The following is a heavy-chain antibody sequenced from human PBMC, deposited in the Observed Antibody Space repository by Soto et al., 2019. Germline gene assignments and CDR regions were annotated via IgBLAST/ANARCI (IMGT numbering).Heavy chain of an antibody. CDR3: ARSGVVSFAIDPFDY. Sequence: QVQLVESGGGVVQPGRSLRLSCAASGFTFSSYGMHWVRQAPGKGLEWVAVIWYDGSNKYYADSVKGRFTISRDNSKNTLYLQMNSLKSEDTAVYYCARSGVVSFAIDPFDYWGQGTLVTVSS. V-gene: IGHV3-33*01. CDR2: IWYDGSNK. CDR1: GFTFSSYG. D-gene: IGHD3-3*01. J-gene: IGHJ4*02.